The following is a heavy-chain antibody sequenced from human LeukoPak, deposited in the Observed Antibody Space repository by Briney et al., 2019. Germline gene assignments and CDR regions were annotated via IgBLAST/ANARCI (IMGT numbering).Heavy chain of an antibody. Sequence: PGGSLRLSCAASGFTFSSYAMHWVRQAPGKGLEWVAVISYDGSNKYYADSVKGRFTISRDNSKNTLYLQMNSLRAEDTAVYYCARATGSYYPLGYWGQGTLVTVSS. CDR2: ISYDGSNK. CDR1: GFTFSSYA. V-gene: IGHV3-30-3*01. CDR3: ARATGSYYPLGY. J-gene: IGHJ4*02. D-gene: IGHD1-26*01.